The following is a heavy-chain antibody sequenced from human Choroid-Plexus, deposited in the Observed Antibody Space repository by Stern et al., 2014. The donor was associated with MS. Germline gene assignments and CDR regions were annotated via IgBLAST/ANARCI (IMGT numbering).Heavy chain of an antibody. V-gene: IGHV4-39*01. CDR2: FLYPGSK. CDR1: GGPISSSSYY. D-gene: IGHD1-26*01. Sequence: QVQLQESGPGLVKPSETLSLTCTVSGGPISSSSYYWGWIRQPPGKGLEGIETFLYPGSKTHTPSLKSRFTFSGDMSRNHFSLKRGSVPAADTAVYYCASWVGARRRRFDYWGQGTLVTVSS. CDR3: ASWVGARRRRFDY. J-gene: IGHJ4*02.